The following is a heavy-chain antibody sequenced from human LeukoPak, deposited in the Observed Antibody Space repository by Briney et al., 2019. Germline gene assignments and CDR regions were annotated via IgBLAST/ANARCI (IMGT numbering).Heavy chain of an antibody. J-gene: IGHJ4*02. Sequence: QPGGSLRLSCAASGFTFSNYGMHWVRQAPGKGLEWVAFIRYDGSIKYYADSVKGRFTISRDNSKNTLYLQMSSLRAEDTAVFYCATHSPGYCSFTSCYAGSDYWGQGTLVTVSS. V-gene: IGHV3-30*02. CDR3: ATHSPGYCSFTSCYAGSDY. CDR2: IRYDGSIK. D-gene: IGHD2-2*01. CDR1: GFTFSNYG.